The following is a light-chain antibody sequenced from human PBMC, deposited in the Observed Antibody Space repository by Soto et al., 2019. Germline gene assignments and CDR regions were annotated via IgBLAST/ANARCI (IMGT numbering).Light chain of an antibody. CDR3: QQYAGSLYT. J-gene: IGKJ2*01. V-gene: IGKV3-20*01. Sequence: IVLTQSPGTLSLSPGEGATLSCRASQSIYTKLAWYQKKSGQAPRLLIYDASTRAYGIPDRFSGSGSGTDFSLTIRRLEPEDFAVYYCQQYAGSLYTFAQGTKLDIK. CDR2: DAS. CDR1: QSIYTK.